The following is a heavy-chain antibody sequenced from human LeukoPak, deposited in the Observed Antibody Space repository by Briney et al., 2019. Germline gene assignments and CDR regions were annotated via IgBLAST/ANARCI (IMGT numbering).Heavy chain of an antibody. CDR1: GFTFSRYW. CDR3: ARGGSTGSFDY. Sequence: GGSLRLSCAASGFTFSRYWMYWVRQVPGKGLVWVSRINTNGSSTSYADSVKGRFTISRDNAKNTLYLQMNSLRVEDTAVYYCARGGSTGSFDYWGQGTLVTVSS. V-gene: IGHV3-74*01. D-gene: IGHD3-10*01. J-gene: IGHJ4*02. CDR2: INTNGSST.